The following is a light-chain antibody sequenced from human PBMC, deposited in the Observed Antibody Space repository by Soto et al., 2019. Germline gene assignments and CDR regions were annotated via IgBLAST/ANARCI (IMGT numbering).Light chain of an antibody. J-gene: IGLJ1*01. CDR2: EVS. CDR3: SSYAGIYNFFYV. V-gene: IGLV2-8*01. CDR1: SSDVGGYNY. Sequence: QSALTQPPSASGSPGQSVTISCTGTSSDVGGYNYVSWYQQHPGKAPKLMIYEVSKRPSGVPDRFSGSKSGNTASLTVSGLQAEDEADYYCSSYAGIYNFFYVFGTGTKVTVL.